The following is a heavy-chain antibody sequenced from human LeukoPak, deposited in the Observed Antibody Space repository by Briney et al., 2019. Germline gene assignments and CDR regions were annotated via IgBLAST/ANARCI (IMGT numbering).Heavy chain of an antibody. D-gene: IGHD6-6*01. CDR1: GGTFNRYG. J-gene: IGHJ6*03. Sequence: SVKVSCKASGGTFNRYGFTWVRQAPGQGLEWMGGIIPSLGTPNYAQKFQGRVTITTDESTSTAYMEVSSLTSEDTAVYYCATTGQLVPDYYHDYMDVWGKGTTVTVSS. CDR3: ATTGQLVPDYYHDYMDV. V-gene: IGHV1-69*05. CDR2: IIPSLGTP.